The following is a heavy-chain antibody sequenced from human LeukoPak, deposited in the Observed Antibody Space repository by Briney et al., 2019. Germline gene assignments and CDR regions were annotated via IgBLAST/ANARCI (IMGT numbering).Heavy chain of an antibody. Sequence: PGGSLRLSCAASGFTFDDYTMHWVRQAPGKGLEWVSLISWDGGSTYYADSVKGRFTISRDNSKNSLYLQMNSLRAEDTALYYCATNSYGSGNYSPVLYWGQGTLVTVSS. V-gene: IGHV3-43*01. CDR3: ATNSYGSGNYSPVLY. CDR2: ISWDGGST. D-gene: IGHD3-10*01. J-gene: IGHJ4*02. CDR1: GFTFDDYT.